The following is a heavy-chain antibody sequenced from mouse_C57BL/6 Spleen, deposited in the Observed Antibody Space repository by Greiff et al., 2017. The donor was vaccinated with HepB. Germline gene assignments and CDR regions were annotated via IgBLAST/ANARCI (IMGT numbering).Heavy chain of an antibody. CDR2: ISYDGSN. CDR1: GYSITSGYY. CDR3: ARGRNYDGSSEWDFDV. D-gene: IGHD1-1*01. V-gene: IGHV3-6*01. J-gene: IGHJ1*03. Sequence: VQLQQSGPGLVKPSQSLSLTCSVTGYSITSGYYWNWIRQFPGNKLEWMGYISYDGSNNYNPSLKNRISITRDTSKNQFFLKLNSLTTEDTATYYLARGRNYDGSSEWDFDVWGTGTTVTVSS.